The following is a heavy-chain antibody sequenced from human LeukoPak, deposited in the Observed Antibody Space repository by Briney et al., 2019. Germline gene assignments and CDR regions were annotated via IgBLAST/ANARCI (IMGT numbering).Heavy chain of an antibody. D-gene: IGHD3-16*01. CDR3: ARDSDFRGEFKAEKGDY. CDR2: IWYDGSNK. Sequence: GGSLRLSCAASGFTFSSYGMHWVRQAPGKGLEWVAVIWYDGSNKYYADSVKGRFTISRDNSKNTLYLQMNSLRAEDTAVYYCARDSDFRGEFKAEKGDYWGQGTLVTASS. J-gene: IGHJ4*02. CDR1: GFTFSSYG. V-gene: IGHV3-33*01.